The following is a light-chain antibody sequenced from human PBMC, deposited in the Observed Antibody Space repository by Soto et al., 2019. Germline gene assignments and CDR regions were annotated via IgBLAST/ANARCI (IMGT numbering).Light chain of an antibody. V-gene: IGKV1-39*01. J-gene: IGKJ2*01. CDR2: AAS. Sequence: DIQMTQSPSSLSASVGDEVTITCRASQIISSYLNWYQQKPGKAPKLLIYAASSLQSGVPSRFSGSGSGTDFTLTISSLQPEDFATYYCQQSYSTPYTFGQGTKLEIK. CDR1: QIISSY. CDR3: QQSYSTPYT.